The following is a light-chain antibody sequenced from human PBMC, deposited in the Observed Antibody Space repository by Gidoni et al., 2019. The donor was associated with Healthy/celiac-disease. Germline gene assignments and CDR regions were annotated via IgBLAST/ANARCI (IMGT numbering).Light chain of an antibody. J-gene: IGKJ4*01. CDR1: QSITSY. V-gene: IGKV1-39*01. Sequence: DIQLTKSPPSLSASVGDRVTITCRPSQSITSYLHWYQQKLGKAPKLLIYAASSLQSGVPSGCSSSSGGTEVTLTISSLQPEDDATYYCRQSYSTPHTFGGGTKVEIK. CDR2: AAS. CDR3: RQSYSTPHT.